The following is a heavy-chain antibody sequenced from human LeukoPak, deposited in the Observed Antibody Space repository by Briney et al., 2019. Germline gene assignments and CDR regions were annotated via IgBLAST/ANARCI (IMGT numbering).Heavy chain of an antibody. V-gene: IGHV1-69*04. Sequence: SVKVSCKASGGTFSTYDIAWMRQAPGQGLEWVGTFISMLGVANYAPKFQGRVTISADKSTTTGYMELNSLRSEDTALYYCATTPKRADIGLAGYFSTWFDPWGQGTLVTVSS. CDR1: GGTFSTYD. D-gene: IGHD2-8*02. CDR3: ATTPKRADIGLAGYFSTWFDP. CDR2: FISMLGVA. J-gene: IGHJ5*02.